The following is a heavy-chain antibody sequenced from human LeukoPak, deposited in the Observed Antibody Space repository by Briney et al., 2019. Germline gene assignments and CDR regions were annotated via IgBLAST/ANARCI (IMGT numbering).Heavy chain of an antibody. CDR2: IDPSDSYT. CDR3: AKHTEGPSQQPWTWFDP. J-gene: IGHJ5*02. Sequence: GESLKISCKGSGYSFTSYWISWVRQMPGKGLEWMGRIDPSDSYTNYSPSFQGHVTISADKSISTAYLQWSSLKASDTAMYYCAKHTEGPSQQPWTWFDPWAREPWSPSPQ. V-gene: IGHV5-10-1*01. CDR1: GYSFTSYW. D-gene: IGHD6-13*01.